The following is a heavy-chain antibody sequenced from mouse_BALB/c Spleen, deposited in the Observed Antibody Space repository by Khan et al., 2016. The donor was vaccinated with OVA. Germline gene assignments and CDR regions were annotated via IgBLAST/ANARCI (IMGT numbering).Heavy chain of an antibody. CDR3: ARHNDGPFAY. CDR1: GFTFSNYA. Sequence: EVELVESGGGLVKPGGPLKLSCAASGFTFSNYAFSWVRQTPEQRLEWVATISSGGDYTYYPDSVQGRFTISRDNAKNTLYLQMSSLRSEDTALDYCARHNDGPFAYWGQGTLVTVSA. D-gene: IGHD1-1*01. CDR2: ISSGGDYT. J-gene: IGHJ3*01. V-gene: IGHV5-9-3*01.